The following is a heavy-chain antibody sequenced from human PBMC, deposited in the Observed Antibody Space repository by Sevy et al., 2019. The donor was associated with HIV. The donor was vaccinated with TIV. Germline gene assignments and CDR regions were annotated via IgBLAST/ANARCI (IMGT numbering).Heavy chain of an antibody. V-gene: IGHV3-7*03. CDR3: AREDVSSGWSSLPDAFDI. J-gene: IGHJ3*02. Sequence: GGSLRLSCVASGFTFSSYWMSWVRQAPGKGLEWVANIKQDGSEKYYVDSVKGRFTISRDNAKNSLYLQMNSLRAEDTAVYYCAREDVSSGWSSLPDAFDIWGQGTMVTVSS. CDR1: GFTFSSYW. CDR2: IKQDGSEK. D-gene: IGHD6-19*01.